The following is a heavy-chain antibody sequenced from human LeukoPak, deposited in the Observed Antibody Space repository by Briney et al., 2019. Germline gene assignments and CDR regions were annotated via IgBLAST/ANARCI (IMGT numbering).Heavy chain of an antibody. J-gene: IGHJ4*02. D-gene: IGHD4-17*01. CDR1: GYTFTGYY. Sequence: EASVKVSCKASGYTFTGYYMHWVRQAPGQGLEWMGWINPNSGGTNYAQKFQGGVTMTRDTSISTAYMELSRLRSDDTAVYYCAKTTVTTLAALFDYWGQGTLVTVSS. V-gene: IGHV1-2*02. CDR2: INPNSGGT. CDR3: AKTTVTTLAALFDY.